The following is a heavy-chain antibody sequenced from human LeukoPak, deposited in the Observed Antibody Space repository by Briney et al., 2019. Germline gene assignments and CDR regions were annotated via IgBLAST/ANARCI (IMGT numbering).Heavy chain of an antibody. V-gene: IGHV4-61*02. D-gene: IGHD2-2*01. Sequence: PSETLSLTCTVSGGSISSGSYYWSWIRQPAGKGLEWIGRIYTSGSTNYNPSLKSRVTISVDTSKNQFSLKLSSVTAADTAVYYCARAAGYCSSTGCYGNYNWFDPWGQGTLVTVSS. CDR2: IYTSGST. J-gene: IGHJ5*02. CDR1: GGSISSGSYY. CDR3: ARAAGYCSSTGCYGNYNWFDP.